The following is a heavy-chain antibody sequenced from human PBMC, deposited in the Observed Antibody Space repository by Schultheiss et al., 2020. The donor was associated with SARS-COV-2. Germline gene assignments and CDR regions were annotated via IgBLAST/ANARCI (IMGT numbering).Heavy chain of an antibody. D-gene: IGHD2-15*01. V-gene: IGHV3-30*03. CDR2: ISYDGSNK. J-gene: IGHJ4*02. CDR3: ARVGGGYCSGGSCYSIY. CDR1: GFTFSDFY. Sequence: GGSLRLSCAASGFTFSDFYMSWIRQAPGKGLEWVAVISYDGSNKYYADSVKGRFTISRDNSKNTLYLQMNSLRPEDTALYYCARVGGGYCSGGSCYSIYWGRGTLVTVSS.